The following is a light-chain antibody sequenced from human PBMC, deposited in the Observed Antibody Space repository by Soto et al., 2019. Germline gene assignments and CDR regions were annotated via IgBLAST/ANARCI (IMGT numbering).Light chain of an antibody. CDR2: AAS. V-gene: IGKV1-39*01. Sequence: DIQMTQSPSSLSASLGDRVTITCRASQTISNYLNWYQQKSGRAPELLVYAASNLQSGVPSRFTGSGSGTHFTLTISGLEPADFATYYCQQYNSYSGTFGQGTKVDI. J-gene: IGKJ1*01. CDR1: QTISNY. CDR3: QQYNSYSGT.